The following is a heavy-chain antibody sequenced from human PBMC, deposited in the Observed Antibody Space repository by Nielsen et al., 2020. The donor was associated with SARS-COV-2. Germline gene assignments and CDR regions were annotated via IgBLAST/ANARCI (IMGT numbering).Heavy chain of an antibody. CDR1: GGSFSGYY. V-gene: IGHV4-34*01. D-gene: IGHD2-2*02. CDR2: INHSGST. Sequence: SETLSLTCAVYGGSFSGYYWSWIRQPPGKGLEWIGEINHSGSTNYNPSLKSRVTISVDTSKNQFSLKLSSVTAADTAVYYCARGQKDIVVVPAAIKGYFDYWGQGTLVTVSS. CDR3: ARGQKDIVVVPAAIKGYFDY. J-gene: IGHJ4*02.